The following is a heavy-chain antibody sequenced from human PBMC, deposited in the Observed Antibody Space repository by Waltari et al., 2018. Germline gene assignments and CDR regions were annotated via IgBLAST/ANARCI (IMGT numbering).Heavy chain of an antibody. V-gene: IGHV1-2*06. D-gene: IGHD4-17*01. Sequence: QVHLVQSGAEVKKPGASVKVSCKASGYTFTGYYIQWVRRATGQGLEWMGRSNPNSGDTNYAQKFQGRVTLTRDTSINTAYMELSSLKSDDTAVYYCARDLGSDYGNRDYWGQGTLVTVPS. CDR3: ARDLGSDYGNRDY. CDR2: SNPNSGDT. J-gene: IGHJ4*02. CDR1: GYTFTGYY.